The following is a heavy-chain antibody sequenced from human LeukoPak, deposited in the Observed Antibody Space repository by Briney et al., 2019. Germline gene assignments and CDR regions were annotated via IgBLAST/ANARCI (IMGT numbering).Heavy chain of an antibody. J-gene: IGHJ4*02. Sequence: PSETLSLTCTVSGGPISTYSWSWIRQPPGKGLEWIGYIYYTGRTSYNPSLKSRVTISVDTSKNQFSLKLSSVTAADTAMYYCARGYSGTYLTVGYWGQGTLVTVSS. CDR1: GGPISTYS. D-gene: IGHD1-26*01. CDR2: IYYTGRT. CDR3: ARGYSGTYLTVGY. V-gene: IGHV4-59*01.